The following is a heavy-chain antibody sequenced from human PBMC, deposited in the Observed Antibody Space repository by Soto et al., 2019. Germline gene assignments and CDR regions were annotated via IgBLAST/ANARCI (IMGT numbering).Heavy chain of an antibody. D-gene: IGHD4-4*01. CDR1: GYTFTSYG. J-gene: IGHJ5*02. CDR3: ARDWGATATTIGGWFDP. V-gene: IGHV1-18*04. Sequence: QVQLVQSGAEVKKPGASVKVSCKASGYTFTSYGISWVRQAPGQGLEWMGWISAYNGNTNYAQILQGRVTMTIDTSTSTVYMELRSLRSDDTAVYYCARDWGATATTIGGWFDPWGQGTLVTVSS. CDR2: ISAYNGNT.